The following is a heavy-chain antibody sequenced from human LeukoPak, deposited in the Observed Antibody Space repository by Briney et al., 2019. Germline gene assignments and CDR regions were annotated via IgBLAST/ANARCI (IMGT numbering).Heavy chain of an antibody. D-gene: IGHD3-9*01. J-gene: IGHJ5*02. Sequence: GRSLRLSCAASGFTFSSYAMSWVRQAPGKGLEWVSAISGSGGSTYYADSVKGRFTISRDNSKNTLYLQMNSLRAEDTAVYYCAKANLYDILTGYYNFNLWGQGTLVTVSS. V-gene: IGHV3-23*01. CDR2: ISGSGGST. CDR1: GFTFSSYA. CDR3: AKANLYDILTGYYNFNL.